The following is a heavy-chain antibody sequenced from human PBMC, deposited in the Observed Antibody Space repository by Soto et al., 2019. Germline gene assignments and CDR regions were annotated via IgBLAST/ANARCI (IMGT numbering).Heavy chain of an antibody. Sequence: QVQLVQSGAEVKKPGASVKVSCKASGYTFTNYAMHWVRQAPGQRPEWMGWNNADNGNTKFSQRFQGRVTITRDKSANIAYMELSSLTSEDTAVYSCARAGFCSTTSCSDDFDIWGQGTMVTVSS. CDR2: NNADNGNT. V-gene: IGHV1-3*01. CDR1: GYTFTNYA. D-gene: IGHD2-2*01. CDR3: ARAGFCSTTSCSDDFDI. J-gene: IGHJ3*02.